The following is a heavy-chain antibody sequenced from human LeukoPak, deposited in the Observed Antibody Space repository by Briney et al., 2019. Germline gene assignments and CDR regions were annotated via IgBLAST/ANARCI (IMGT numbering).Heavy chain of an antibody. CDR2: ISGSGGST. D-gene: IGHD3-22*01. CDR1: GFTFNNHA. V-gene: IGHV3-23*01. J-gene: IGHJ4*02. CDR3: ATPKNYYDSYGYYY. Sequence: GGSLRLSCAASGFTFNNHAMSWVRQAPGKGLEWVSAISGSGGSTYYADSVKGRFTISRDNSKDTLYLQMNSLRAEDTAVYYCATPKNYYDSYGYYYWGQGTLVTVSS.